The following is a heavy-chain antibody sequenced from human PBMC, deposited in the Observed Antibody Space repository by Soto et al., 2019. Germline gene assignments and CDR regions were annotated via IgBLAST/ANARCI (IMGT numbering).Heavy chain of an antibody. CDR3: ASVVKAGDYGDYGRYYFDY. V-gene: IGHV1-18*04. Sequence: QVQLVQSGAEVKKPGASVKVSCKASGYTFTTYGITWVRQAPGQGLEWMGWISAYSGNTNYAQKLQGRLTVTTDTATNPAYMDLRRLRSHDTAVYYCASVVKAGDYGDYGRYYFDYWGHGTLVTVSS. J-gene: IGHJ4*01. CDR1: GYTFTTYG. D-gene: IGHD4-17*01. CDR2: ISAYSGNT.